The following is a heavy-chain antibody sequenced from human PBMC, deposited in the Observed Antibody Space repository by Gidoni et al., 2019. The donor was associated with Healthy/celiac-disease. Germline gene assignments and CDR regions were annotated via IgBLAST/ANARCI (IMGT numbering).Heavy chain of an antibody. D-gene: IGHD2-15*01. CDR2: IYHSGST. J-gene: IGHJ4*02. Sequence: QVQLQESGPGLVKPSETLSLTCAVSGYAISSGYSWGWIRQPPGKGLEWIGSIYHSGSTYYNPSLKSRVTISVDTSKNQFSLKLSSVTAADTAVYYCARVSRVVVAAMVDYWGQGTLVTVSS. CDR1: GYAISSGYS. CDR3: ARVSRVVVAAMVDY. V-gene: IGHV4-38-2*01.